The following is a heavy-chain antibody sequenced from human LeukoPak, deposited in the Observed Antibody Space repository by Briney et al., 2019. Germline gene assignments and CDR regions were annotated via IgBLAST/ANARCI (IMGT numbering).Heavy chain of an antibody. D-gene: IGHD3-10*01. CDR2: INHSGST. CDR3: ARARRAYYYGSGSPWWFDP. J-gene: IGHJ5*02. CDR1: GGSFSGYY. Sequence: SETLSLTCAVYGGSFSGYYWSWIRQPPGKGLEWIGEINHSGSTNYNPSLKSRVTISIKTSTNQFSLKLNSVTAADTAVYYCARARRAYYYGSGSPWWFDPWGQGTLVTVSS. V-gene: IGHV4-34*01.